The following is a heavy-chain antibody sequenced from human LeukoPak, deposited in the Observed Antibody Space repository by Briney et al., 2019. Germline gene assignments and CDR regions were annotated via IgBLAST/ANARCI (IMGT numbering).Heavy chain of an antibody. V-gene: IGHV3-23*01. CDR3: AKDGRCGGDCYSFDY. Sequence: GGSLRLSCAASGFTFSSYAMSWVRQAPGKGLEWVSAISGSGGSTYYADSVKGRFTISRDNSKNTLYLQMNSLRAEDTAVYYCAKDGRCGGDCYSFDYRGQGTLVTVSS. CDR2: ISGSGGST. CDR1: GFTFSSYA. J-gene: IGHJ4*02. D-gene: IGHD2-21*01.